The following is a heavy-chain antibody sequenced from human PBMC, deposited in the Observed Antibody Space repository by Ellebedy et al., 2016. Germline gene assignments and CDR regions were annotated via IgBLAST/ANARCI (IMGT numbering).Heavy chain of an antibody. J-gene: IGHJ4*02. CDR1: GFTLSDYY. D-gene: IGHD1-26*01. CDR2: ISNTNSGSTI. V-gene: IGHV3-11*01. Sequence: GGSLRLSCAASGFTLSDYYMSRIRQAPGKGLEWVSYISNTNSGSTIYYADSVKGRFTISRDNAKNSVFLEMNSLRAEDSAVYYCARRVGLDFWGQGTLVTVSS. CDR3: ARRVGLDF.